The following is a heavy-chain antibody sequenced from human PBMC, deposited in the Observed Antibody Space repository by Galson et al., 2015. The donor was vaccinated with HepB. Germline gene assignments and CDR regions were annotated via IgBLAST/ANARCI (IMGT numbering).Heavy chain of an antibody. CDR3: ASQYCSGGSYYSSSFTH. CDR1: GGTFSSYA. CDR2: IIPIFGTA. V-gene: IGHV1-69*13. D-gene: IGHD2-15*01. Sequence: SVKASCKASGGTFSSYAISWVRQAPGQGLEWMGGIIPIFGTANYAQKFQGRVTITADESTSTAYMELSSLRSEDTAVYYCASQYCSGGSYYSSSFTHWGQGTLVTVSS. J-gene: IGHJ4*02.